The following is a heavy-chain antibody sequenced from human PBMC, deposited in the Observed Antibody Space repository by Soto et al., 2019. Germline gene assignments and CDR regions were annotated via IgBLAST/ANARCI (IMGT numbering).Heavy chain of an antibody. J-gene: IGHJ6*03. CDR2: ISGRGGST. CDR1: GFTFSSYA. Sequence: GGSLRLSCAASGFTFSSYAMSWVRQAPGKGLEWVSAISGRGGSTYYADSVKGRLTISRDNSKNTLYLQMNSLRAEDTDVYYCAKGSGYDWLYYSHYYMDVWGKGTTVTVSS. D-gene: IGHD5-12*01. V-gene: IGHV3-23*01. CDR3: AKGSGYDWLYYSHYYMDV.